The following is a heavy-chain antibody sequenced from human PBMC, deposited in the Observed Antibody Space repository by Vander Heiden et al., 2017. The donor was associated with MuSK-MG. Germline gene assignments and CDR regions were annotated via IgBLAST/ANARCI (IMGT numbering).Heavy chain of an antibody. D-gene: IGHD2-2*01. CDR3: AREVKSPVDSDAFDI. J-gene: IGHJ3*02. Sequence: QLQLQESGPGLVKPSQTLSLTCTVSGCSISNDSYLWSGLRQSTGKGREWIGYIHYSGSAFYNPTLQSRLTLSVETSKNQFSQKLSSVTAADAAVYDCAREVKSPVDSDAFDIWGQGTMGTVSS. CDR1: GCSISNDSYL. V-gene: IGHV4-30-4*01. CDR2: IHYSGSA.